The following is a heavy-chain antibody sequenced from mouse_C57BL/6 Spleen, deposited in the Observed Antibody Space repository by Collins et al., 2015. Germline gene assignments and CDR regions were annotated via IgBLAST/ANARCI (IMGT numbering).Heavy chain of an antibody. J-gene: IGHJ2*01. CDR2: INPNNGGT. D-gene: IGHD1-1*01. Sequence: EVQLQQSGPELVKPGASVKISCKASGYTFTDYYMNWVKQSHGKSLEWIGDINPNNGGTSYNQKFKGKATLTVDKSSSTAYMELRSLTSEDSAVYYCARRLLRYSYYFDYWGQGTTLTVSS. CDR3: ARRLLRYSYYFDY. V-gene: IGHV1-26*01. CDR1: GYTFTDYY.